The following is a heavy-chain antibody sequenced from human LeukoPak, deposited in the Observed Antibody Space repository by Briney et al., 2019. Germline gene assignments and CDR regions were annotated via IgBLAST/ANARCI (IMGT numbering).Heavy chain of an antibody. J-gene: IGHJ6*02. V-gene: IGHV1-69*04. CDR2: IIPILGIA. CDR3: ARDRVCSSISCQSNYYYYGLDV. CDR1: GGTFGSYT. D-gene: IGHD2-2*01. Sequence: SVKVSCKASGGTFGSYTISWVRQAPGQGLEWMGRIIPILGIANYAQKFQGRVTITADKSTSTAYMELSSLRSEDTAVYYCARDRVCSSISCQSNYYYYGLDVWGQGTTVTVSS.